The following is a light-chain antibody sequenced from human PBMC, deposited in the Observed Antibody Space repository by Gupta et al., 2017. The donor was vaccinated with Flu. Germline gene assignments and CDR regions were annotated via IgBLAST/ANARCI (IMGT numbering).Light chain of an antibody. CDR2: EDV. V-gene: IGLV2-23*01. CDR3: CSYASGSAV. J-gene: IGLJ1*01. CDR1: SSDIGTYSL. Sequence: QSALTQPASVSGSPGQSITISCTGTSSDIGTYSLVSWYQQYPGKAPKLLIYEDVKRPSGVSNRFSGSKSGYTASLIISGLQAEDEAYYYCCSYASGSAVFGPGTTVTVV.